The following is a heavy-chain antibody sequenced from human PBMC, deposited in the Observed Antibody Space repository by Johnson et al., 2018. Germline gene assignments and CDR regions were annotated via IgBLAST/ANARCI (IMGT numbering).Heavy chain of an antibody. J-gene: IGHJ6*03. Sequence: EVQLLETGGGLVQPGRSLRLSCAASGFTFDDYAMHWVRQAPGKGLEWVSGISWNSGSIGYADSVKGRFTISRDNAKNSLYLQMNSLGAEDTALNYCGKGDFYVDVWGKGTTVTVSS. CDR3: GKGDFYVDV. CDR1: GFTFDDYA. V-gene: IGHV3-9*01. CDR2: ISWNSGSI.